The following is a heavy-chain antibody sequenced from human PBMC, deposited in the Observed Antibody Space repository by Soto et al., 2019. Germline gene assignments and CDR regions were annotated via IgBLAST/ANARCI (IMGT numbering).Heavy chain of an antibody. Sequence: QVQLVASGGGVVQPGRSLRLSCAASGFTFSSYAMHWVRQAPGKGLEWVAVISYDGSNKYYADSVKGRFTISRDNSKNTLYLQMNSLRAEDTAVYYCARDAPSCSSTSCLYYYYYGMDVWGQGTTVTVSS. CDR1: GFTFSSYA. V-gene: IGHV3-30-3*01. CDR2: ISYDGSNK. CDR3: ARDAPSCSSTSCLYYYYYGMDV. D-gene: IGHD2-2*01. J-gene: IGHJ6*02.